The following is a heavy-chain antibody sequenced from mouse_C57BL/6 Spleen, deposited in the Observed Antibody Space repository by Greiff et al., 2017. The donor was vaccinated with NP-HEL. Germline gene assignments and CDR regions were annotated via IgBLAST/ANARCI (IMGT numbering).Heavy chain of an antibody. D-gene: IGHD1-1*01. CDR2: IDPSDSYT. V-gene: IGHV1-59*01. CDR1: GYTFTSYW. Sequence: QVQLQQPGAELVRPGTSVKLSCKASGYTFTSYWMHWVKQRPGQGLEWIGVIDPSDSYTNYNQKFKGKATLTVDTSSSTAYMQLSSLTSEDSAVYYCACPSYGSSPCWFAYWGQGTLVTVSA. CDR3: ACPSYGSSPCWFAY. J-gene: IGHJ3*01.